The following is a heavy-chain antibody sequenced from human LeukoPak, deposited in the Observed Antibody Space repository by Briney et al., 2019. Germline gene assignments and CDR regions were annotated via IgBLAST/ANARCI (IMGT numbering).Heavy chain of an antibody. J-gene: IGHJ4*02. V-gene: IGHV4-39*07. CDR3: TRELSGSQDY. CDR2: IYYNGST. CDR1: GGSISSSSYY. Sequence: SETLSLTCTVSGGSISSSSYYWGWIRQPPGKGLEWIGSIYYNGSTYYNPSLKSRVTISVDTSKKQFSLKVSSVTAADTAVYYCTRELSGSQDYWGQGTLVTVSS. D-gene: IGHD3-22*01.